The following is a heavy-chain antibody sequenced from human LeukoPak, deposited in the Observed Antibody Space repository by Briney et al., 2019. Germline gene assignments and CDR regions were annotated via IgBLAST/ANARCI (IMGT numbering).Heavy chain of an antibody. CDR3: ARRGALDFWSGYYAFGSWFDP. Sequence: SETLSLTCTVSGGSISSSSYYWGWIRQPPGKGLEWIGTIYYSGRTYYNPSLKSRVTISVDTSKNQFSLNLSSVTAADTAVYYCARRGALDFWSGYYAFGSWFDPWGQGTLVTVSS. J-gene: IGHJ5*02. D-gene: IGHD3-3*01. CDR1: GGSISSSSYY. CDR2: IYYSGRT. V-gene: IGHV4-39*01.